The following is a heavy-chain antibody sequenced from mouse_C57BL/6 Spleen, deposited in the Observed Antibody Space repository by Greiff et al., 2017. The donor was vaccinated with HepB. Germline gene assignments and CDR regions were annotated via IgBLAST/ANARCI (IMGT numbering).Heavy chain of an antibody. V-gene: IGHV1-63*01. CDR3: AREGAYGSSSRYFDV. D-gene: IGHD1-1*01. Sequence: QVHVKQSGAELVRPGTSVKMSCKASGYTFTNYWIGWAKQRPGHGLEWIGDIYPGGGYTNYNEKFKGKATLTADKSSSTAYMQFSSLTSEDSAIYYCAREGAYGSSSRYFDVWGTGTTVTVSS. J-gene: IGHJ1*03. CDR2: IYPGGGYT. CDR1: GYTFTNYW.